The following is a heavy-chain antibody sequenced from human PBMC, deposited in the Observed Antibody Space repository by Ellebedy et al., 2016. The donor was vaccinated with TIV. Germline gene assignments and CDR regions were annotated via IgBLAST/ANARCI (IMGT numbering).Heavy chain of an antibody. Sequence: ASVKVSCKASGYTFTSYAISWVRQAPRQGLEWMGRIIPTLGIENYVQKFQGRVTIYADKSTGTPYLELNTLRSEDTAVYYCATDSRYSYGYRFNFWGQGTLVIVSS. CDR1: GYTFTSYA. V-gene: IGHV1-69*04. D-gene: IGHD5-18*01. J-gene: IGHJ4*02. CDR2: IIPTLGIE. CDR3: ATDSRYSYGYRFNF.